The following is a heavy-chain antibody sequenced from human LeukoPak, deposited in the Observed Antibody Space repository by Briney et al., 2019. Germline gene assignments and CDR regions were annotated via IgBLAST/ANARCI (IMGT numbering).Heavy chain of an antibody. CDR2: IYTSGST. J-gene: IGHJ3*02. Sequence: PSETLSLTCTVSGGSISSYYWSWIRQPAGKGLEWIGRIYTSGSTNYNPSLKSRVTMTVDTSKNQFSLKLSPVTAADTAVYYCARTRRNYYDSSGYYYADAFDIWGQGTMVTVSS. D-gene: IGHD3-22*01. CDR1: GGSISSYY. CDR3: ARTRRNYYDSSGYYYADAFDI. V-gene: IGHV4-4*07.